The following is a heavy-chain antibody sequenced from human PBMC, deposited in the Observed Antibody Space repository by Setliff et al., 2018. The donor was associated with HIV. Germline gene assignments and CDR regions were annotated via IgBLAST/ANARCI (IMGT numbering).Heavy chain of an antibody. V-gene: IGHV4-59*06. CDR1: GGSINNYY. CDR3: ARGSRGYSYAYYYYYMDV. J-gene: IGHJ6*03. CDR2: IYYSGGT. D-gene: IGHD5-18*01. Sequence: PSETLSLTCTVSGGSINNYYWSWIRQLPGKGLEWIGNIYYSGGTSYNPSLQSRVSISVDMSKNQFTLKLTSLTAADTAVYYCARGSRGYSYAYYYYYMDVWGKGTTVTVSS.